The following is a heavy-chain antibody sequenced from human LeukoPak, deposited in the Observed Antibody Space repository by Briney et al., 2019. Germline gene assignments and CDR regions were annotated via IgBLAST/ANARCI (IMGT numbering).Heavy chain of an antibody. V-gene: IGHV1-69*05. J-gene: IGHJ4*02. D-gene: IGHD3-22*01. Sequence: ASVKVSCKASGGTFSSYAISWVRQAPGQGLEWMGRIVPIFGTANYAQKFQGRVTITTDESTSTAYMELSSLRSEDTAVYYCARDLGYYDSSGYFREPPYYFDYWGQGTLVTVSS. CDR2: IVPIFGTA. CDR3: ARDLGYYDSSGYFREPPYYFDY. CDR1: GGTFSSYA.